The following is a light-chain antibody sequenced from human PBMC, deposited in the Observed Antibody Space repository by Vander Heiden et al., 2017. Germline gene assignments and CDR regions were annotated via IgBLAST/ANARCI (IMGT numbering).Light chain of an antibody. CDR2: RDT. CDR1: NIGSKN. Sequence: VSVAPGQAASIPCGGKNIGSKNVHWYQQKPGQAPVLVIYRDTPRPSGIPERLSGSNTGNTATLTISRAQVEDEADYYCQVWDSNTVLFGGGTKLTVL. CDR3: QVWDSNTVL. J-gene: IGLJ2*01. V-gene: IGLV3-9*01.